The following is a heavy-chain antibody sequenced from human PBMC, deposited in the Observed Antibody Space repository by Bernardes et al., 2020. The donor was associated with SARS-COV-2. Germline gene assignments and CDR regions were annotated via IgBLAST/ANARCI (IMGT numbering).Heavy chain of an antibody. J-gene: IGHJ4*02. CDR1: GGSMSSYY. CDR3: ARHRADSLGGGFDS. CDR2: IYYSGST. D-gene: IGHD1-26*01. Sequence: SETLSLTCTVSGGSMSSYYWSWIRQPPGKELEWIAYIYYSGSTDYNPSLKSRVTISIDTSKNQFSLKLSSVTAADTAMYYCARHRADSLGGGFDSWGQVTMVTVSS. V-gene: IGHV4-59*08.